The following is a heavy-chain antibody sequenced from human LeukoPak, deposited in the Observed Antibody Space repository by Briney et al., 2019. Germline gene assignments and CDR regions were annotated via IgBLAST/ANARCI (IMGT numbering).Heavy chain of an antibody. CDR1: GDSVSRNSAA. CDR2: TYYRSEWYN. J-gene: IGHJ4*02. CDR3: ARSRSVAGTEEGFDY. Sequence: SQTLSLTCAISGDSVSRNSAAWNWIRQSPSRGLEWLGRTYYRSEWYNDYAVSAKSRVTINPDTSKKQFSLQLNSVTPEDTAVYYCARSRSVAGTEEGFDYWGQGILVTVSS. V-gene: IGHV6-1*01. D-gene: IGHD6-19*01.